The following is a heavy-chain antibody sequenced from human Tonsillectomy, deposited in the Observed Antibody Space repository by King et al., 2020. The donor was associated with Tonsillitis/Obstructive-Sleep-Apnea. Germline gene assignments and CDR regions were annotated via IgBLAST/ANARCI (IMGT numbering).Heavy chain of an antibody. Sequence: VQLVESGGGLLQPGRSLRLSCVVSGFKFDKFAMHWVRQVPGKGLEWVSGISFNSGAIAYGDSVKGRFTISRDNAKDTLYLQMNSVRTEDTALYYCAKETRGWVSSPNWFDSGGQGTLVTVSS. V-gene: IGHV3-9*01. J-gene: IGHJ5*01. CDR3: AKETRGWVSSPNWFDS. D-gene: IGHD6-13*01. CDR1: GFKFDKFA. CDR2: ISFNSGAI.